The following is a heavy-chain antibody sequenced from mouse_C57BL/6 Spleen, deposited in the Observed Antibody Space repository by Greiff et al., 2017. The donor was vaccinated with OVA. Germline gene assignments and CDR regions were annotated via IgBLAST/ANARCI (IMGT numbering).Heavy chain of an antibody. V-gene: IGHV1-82*01. Sequence: VKLQPSGPELVKPGASVKISCKASGYAFSSSWMNWVKQRPGKGLEWIGRIYPGDGDTNYNEKLKGKATLTADKSYRTAYMQLSSLTSEDSAVYFCLYGSSYVYSDVWGTGTTVTVSA. D-gene: IGHD1-1*01. CDR2: IYPGDGDT. CDR1: GYAFSSSW. CDR3: LYGSSYVYSDV. J-gene: IGHJ1*03.